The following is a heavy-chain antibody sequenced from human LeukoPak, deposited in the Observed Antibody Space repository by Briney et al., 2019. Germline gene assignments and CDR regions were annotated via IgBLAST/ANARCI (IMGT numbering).Heavy chain of an antibody. V-gene: IGHV4-59*01. CDR1: GGSISSYY. D-gene: IGHD3-3*01. J-gene: IGHJ4*02. Sequence: PSETLSLTCTVSGGSISSYYWSWIRQPPGKGLEWIGYIYYSGSTNYNPSLKSRVTISVDTSKNQFSLKLSSVTAADTAVYYCARDLGDYWSGFRSYFFEYWGQGTLVTVSS. CDR3: ARDLGDYWSGFRSYFFEY. CDR2: IYYSGST.